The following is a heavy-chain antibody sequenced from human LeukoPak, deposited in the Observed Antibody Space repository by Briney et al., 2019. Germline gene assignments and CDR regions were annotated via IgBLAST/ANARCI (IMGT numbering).Heavy chain of an antibody. V-gene: IGHV1-24*01. J-gene: IGHJ6*03. CDR3: TRTEYSSSSGYYYMDV. CDR1: GYTLTELS. D-gene: IGHD6-6*01. Sequence: GASVKVSCKVSGYTLTELSMHWVRQAPGKGLEWMGGFDPEDGETIYAQKFQGRVTMTEDTSTDTAYMELSSLRSEDTAVYYCTRTEYSSSSGYYYMDVWGKGTTVTVSS. CDR2: FDPEDGET.